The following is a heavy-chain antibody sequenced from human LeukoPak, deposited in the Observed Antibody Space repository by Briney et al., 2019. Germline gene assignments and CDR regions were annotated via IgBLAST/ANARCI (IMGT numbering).Heavy chain of an antibody. Sequence: GESLKISCKGSGYSFTSYWIGWVRQMPGKGLEWMGIIYPGDSDTRYSPSFQGQVTISADKSISTAYLQWSSLKASDTAMYYCARQNGPNTPPGLNWFDPWGQGTLVTVSS. CDR3: ARQNGPNTPPGLNWFDP. V-gene: IGHV5-51*01. CDR1: GYSFTSYW. CDR2: IYPGDSDT. D-gene: IGHD2-15*01. J-gene: IGHJ5*02.